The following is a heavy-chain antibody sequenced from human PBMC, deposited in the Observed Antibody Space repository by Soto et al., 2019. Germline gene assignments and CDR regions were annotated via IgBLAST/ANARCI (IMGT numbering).Heavy chain of an antibody. CDR3: AKSPRLATGFRWGLDP. CDR2: ISYDGRGE. V-gene: IGHV3-30*18. J-gene: IGHJ5*02. Sequence: QVRLAESGGGVVQPGWSLRLSCAASGFTLKSYGMHWVRQAPGKGLEWVAAISYDGRGEYFADSVKGRFTVSRDNSKNTLYLQMSNLRVEDTALYYCAKSPRLATGFRWGLDPWGQGTLVTVSS. CDR1: GFTLKSYG. D-gene: IGHD5-12*01.